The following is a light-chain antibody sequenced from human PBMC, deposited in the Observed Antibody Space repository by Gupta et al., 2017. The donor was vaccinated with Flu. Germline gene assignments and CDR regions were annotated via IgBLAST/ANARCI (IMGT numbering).Light chain of an antibody. Sequence: QSALTQPASVSGSPGQSITLSCTGTTSDIASYNYVSWYRQHPDKAPRLLIYEVTYRPSGVSNRFPGSKSGNTASLSISGLQTEDEADYYCTSYTSSSTLVFGTGTKVTVL. V-gene: IGLV2-14*01. CDR2: EVT. CDR1: TSDIASYNY. CDR3: TSYTSSSTLV. J-gene: IGLJ1*01.